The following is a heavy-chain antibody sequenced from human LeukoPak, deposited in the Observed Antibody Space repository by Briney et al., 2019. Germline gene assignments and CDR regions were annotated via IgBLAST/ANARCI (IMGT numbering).Heavy chain of an antibody. D-gene: IGHD3-22*01. V-gene: IGHV3-21*01. CDR1: GFTFSSYS. CDR3: AYYDSSGTGAFDI. CDR2: ISSSSSYI. J-gene: IGHJ3*02. Sequence: GGSLRLSCAASGFTFSSYSMNWVRQAPGKGLEWVSSISSSSSYIYYADSVKGRFTISRDNAKNSLYLQMNSLRAEDTAVYYCAYYDSSGTGAFDIWGQGTMVTVSS.